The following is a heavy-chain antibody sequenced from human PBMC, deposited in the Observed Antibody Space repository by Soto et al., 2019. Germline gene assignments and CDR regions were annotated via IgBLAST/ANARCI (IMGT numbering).Heavy chain of an antibody. D-gene: IGHD1-26*01. CDR1: GGTFSSYA. CDR3: DSRERVDAFDI. CDR2: ITPILGSA. J-gene: IGHJ3*02. V-gene: IGHV1-69*01. Sequence: QVQLVQSGAEVKKPGSSVKVSCKASGGTFSSYAISWVRQAPRQGLEWMVGITPILGSANYAQKFQDRVTITAEDSTTTTYMELSSLRSEDAAVYYCDSRERVDAFDIWGQGTMVTVSS.